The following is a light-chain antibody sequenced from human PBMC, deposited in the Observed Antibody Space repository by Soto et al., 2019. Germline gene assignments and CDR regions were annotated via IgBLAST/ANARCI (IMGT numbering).Light chain of an antibody. CDR1: SSDVGSYNL. Sequence: QSVLTQPASVSGSPGQSITISCTGTSSDVGSYNLVSWHQQHPGKAPKLMIYEGSKRPSGVSNRFSGSKSGNTASLTISGLQAEDEADYYCCSYAGSSTLFGGGTQLTVL. V-gene: IGLV2-23*01. CDR3: CSYAGSSTL. J-gene: IGLJ2*01. CDR2: EGS.